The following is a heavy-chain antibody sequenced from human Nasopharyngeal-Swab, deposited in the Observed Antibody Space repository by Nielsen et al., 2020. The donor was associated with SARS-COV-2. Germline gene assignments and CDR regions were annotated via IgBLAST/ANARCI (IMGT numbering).Heavy chain of an antibody. Sequence: LSLTCAASGFTFSSYEMNWVRQAPGKGLEWVSYISSSGSTIYYADSVKGRFTISRDNAKNSLYLQMNSLRAEDTAVYYCARDHHCDFWSGYPGLFDPWGQGTLVTVSS. CDR1: GFTFSSYE. J-gene: IGHJ5*02. V-gene: IGHV3-48*03. CDR2: ISSSGSTI. CDR3: ARDHHCDFWSGYPGLFDP. D-gene: IGHD3-3*01.